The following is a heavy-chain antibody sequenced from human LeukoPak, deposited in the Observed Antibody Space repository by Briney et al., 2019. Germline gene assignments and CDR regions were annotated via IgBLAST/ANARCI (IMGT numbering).Heavy chain of an antibody. CDR1: GYTFTSYG. D-gene: IGHD3-3*01. V-gene: IGHV1-18*01. CDR3: ARLTTYYDFWSGSSDYFDY. Sequence: ASVKVSCKASGYTFTSYGISWVRQAPGQGLEWMGWISAYNGNTNYAHKLQGRVTMTTDTSTSTAYMELRSLRSDDTAVYYCARLTTYYDFWSGSSDYFDYWGQGTLVTVSS. CDR2: ISAYNGNT. J-gene: IGHJ4*02.